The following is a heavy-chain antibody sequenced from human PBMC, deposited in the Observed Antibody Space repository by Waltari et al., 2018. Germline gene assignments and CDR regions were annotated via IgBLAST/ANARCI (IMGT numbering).Heavy chain of an antibody. Sequence: QLQLQESGPGLVKPSETLSLNCTVSGGSLRSSSYFWAWIRQPPGKGLEWIGSIYYSGSTYYNLSLKSRVTISVDRSTNQVSLKLTSVTAADTAVYFCAREVPRNGYIGLIYYYMDVWGKGTTVTVSS. CDR3: AREVPRNGYIGLIYYYMDV. CDR1: GGSLRSSSYF. CDR2: IYYSGST. J-gene: IGHJ6*03. V-gene: IGHV4-39*01. D-gene: IGHD5-12*01.